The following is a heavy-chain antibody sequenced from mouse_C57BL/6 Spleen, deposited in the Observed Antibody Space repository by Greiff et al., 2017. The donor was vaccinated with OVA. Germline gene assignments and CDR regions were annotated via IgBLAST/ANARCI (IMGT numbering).Heavy chain of an antibody. CDR3: ARRGITTVVPYYFDY. D-gene: IGHD1-1*01. CDR2: IYPGSGST. CDR1: GYTFTSYW. Sequence: QVQLQQPGAELVKPGASVKMSCKASGYTFTSYWITWVKQRPGQGLEWIGDIYPGSGSTNYNEKFKSKATLTVDTSSSTAYMQLSSPTSEDSAVYYCARRGITTVVPYYFDYWGQGTTLTVSS. J-gene: IGHJ2*01. V-gene: IGHV1-55*01.